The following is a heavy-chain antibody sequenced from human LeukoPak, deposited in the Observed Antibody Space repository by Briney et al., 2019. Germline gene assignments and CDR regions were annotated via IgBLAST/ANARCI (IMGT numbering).Heavy chain of an antibody. CDR1: GYSISSGYY. CDR3: ARQQHHGHYYYYYMDV. Sequence: KPSETLSLTCAVSGYSISSGYYWGWIRQPPGKGLEWIGSIYHSGSTYYNPSLKSRVTISVDTSKNQFSLKLSSVTAADKAVYYCARQQHHGHYYYYYMDVWGKGTTVTVSS. CDR2: IYHSGST. J-gene: IGHJ6*03. D-gene: IGHD6-13*01. V-gene: IGHV4-38-2*01.